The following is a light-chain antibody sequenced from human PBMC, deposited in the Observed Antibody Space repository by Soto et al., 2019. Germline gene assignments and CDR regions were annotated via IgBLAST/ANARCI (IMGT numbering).Light chain of an antibody. Sequence: QSALTQPASVSGFPGQSITISCTGTSSDVGGYKYVSWYQQAPGKAPKLMIYEVSNRPSGVSNRFSGSKSGNTASLTVSGLQAEDEADYYCMSYTISSTLVFGGGTKVTVL. CDR3: MSYTISSTLV. V-gene: IGLV2-14*01. J-gene: IGLJ2*01. CDR1: SSDVGGYKY. CDR2: EVS.